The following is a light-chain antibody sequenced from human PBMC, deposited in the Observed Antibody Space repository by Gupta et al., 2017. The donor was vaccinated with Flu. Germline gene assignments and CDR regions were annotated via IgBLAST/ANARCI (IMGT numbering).Light chain of an antibody. CDR2: GAS. V-gene: IGKV3-20*01. Sequence: GTLSLSPGERATLSCRASQGVSSNFLAWYQQKPGQAPRLLMSGASYRATGTPDRFSGSGSGTDFTLVINSLEPGDFAVYFCQQFGTLPLTFGPGTKVDIK. J-gene: IGKJ3*01. CDR3: QQFGTLPLT. CDR1: QGVSSNF.